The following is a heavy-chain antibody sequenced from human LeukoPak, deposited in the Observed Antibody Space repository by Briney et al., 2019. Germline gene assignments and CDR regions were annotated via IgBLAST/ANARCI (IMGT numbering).Heavy chain of an antibody. Sequence: SETLSLTCAVYGGSFSGYYWSWIRQPPGKGLEWIGETNHSGSTNYNPSLKSRVTISVDTSKNQFSLKLSSVTAADTAVYYCARGGYITVTTLRPFGYWGQGTLVTVSS. CDR3: ARGGYITVTTLRPFGY. V-gene: IGHV4-34*01. CDR2: TNHSGST. CDR1: GGSFSGYY. J-gene: IGHJ4*02. D-gene: IGHD4-17*01.